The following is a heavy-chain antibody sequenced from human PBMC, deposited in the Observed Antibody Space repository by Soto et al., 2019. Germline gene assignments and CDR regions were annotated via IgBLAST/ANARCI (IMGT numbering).Heavy chain of an antibody. V-gene: IGHV1-2*02. Sequence: AASVKVSCKASGYSFTRDGSSWGRNAPEQGLEWMGWINPNSGGTNYAQKFQGRVTMTRDTSISTAYMELSRLRSDDTAVYYCARGYDILTGYYDGFYYYSVMDVWVHGTTVTVSS. CDR1: GYSFTRDG. CDR2: INPNSGGT. J-gene: IGHJ6*02. CDR3: ARGYDILTGYYDGFYYYSVMDV. D-gene: IGHD3-9*01.